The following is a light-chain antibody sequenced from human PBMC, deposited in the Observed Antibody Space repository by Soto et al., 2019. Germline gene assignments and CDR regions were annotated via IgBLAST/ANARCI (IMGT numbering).Light chain of an antibody. CDR2: SAS. Sequence: EIVMTQSPATLSVSPGERVTLSCRASQSVSVYLAWYQQKPGQAPRLLIYSASTRASGIPDRFSGSGSGTEFTLTISRLEPEDFAVYYCQHYGSSPPITFGQGTRLEIK. CDR3: QHYGSSPPIT. J-gene: IGKJ5*01. V-gene: IGKV3-20*01. CDR1: QSVSVY.